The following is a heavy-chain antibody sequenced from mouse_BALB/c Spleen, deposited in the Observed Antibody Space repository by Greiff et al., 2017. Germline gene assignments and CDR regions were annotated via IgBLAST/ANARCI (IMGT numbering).Heavy chain of an antibody. CDR1: GFSLTSYG. Sequence: VKLMESGPGLVAPSQSLSITCTVSGFSLTSYGVHWVRQPPGKGLEWLGVIWAGGSTNYNSALMSRLSISKDNSKSQVFLKMNSLQTDDTAMYYCARDRVITTGSGVAYWGQGTLVTVSA. J-gene: IGHJ3*01. V-gene: IGHV2-9*02. CDR2: IWAGGST. CDR3: ARDRVITTGSGVAY. D-gene: IGHD1-1*01.